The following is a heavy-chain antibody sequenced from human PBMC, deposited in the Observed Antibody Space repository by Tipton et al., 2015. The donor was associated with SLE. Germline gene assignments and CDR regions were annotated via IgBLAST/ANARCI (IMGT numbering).Heavy chain of an antibody. V-gene: IGHV4-4*07. CDR1: GGSLSRYH. CDR3: ARGYLAAADDYYYYYGMDV. J-gene: IGHJ6*02. D-gene: IGHD6-13*01. Sequence: TLSLTCTVSGGSLSRYHWRWIRQPAGKGLEWIVRIYTSGRTNYKPSLKSRVTMSIDTSKNQFSLKLSSVTAADTAVYYCARGYLAAADDYYYYYGMDVWGQGTTVTVSS. CDR2: IYTSGRT.